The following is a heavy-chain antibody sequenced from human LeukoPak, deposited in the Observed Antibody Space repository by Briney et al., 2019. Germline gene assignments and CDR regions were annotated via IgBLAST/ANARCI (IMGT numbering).Heavy chain of an antibody. J-gene: IGHJ6*03. CDR3: AREVSGYYYYMDV. Sequence: SETLSLTCTVSGYSISSGYYWGWIRQPPGKGLEWIGSIYHSGSTYYNPSLKSRVTISVDTSKNQFSLKLSSVTAADTAVYYCAREVSGYYYYMDVWGKGTTVTVSS. CDR2: IYHSGST. V-gene: IGHV4-38-2*02. CDR1: GYSISSGYY.